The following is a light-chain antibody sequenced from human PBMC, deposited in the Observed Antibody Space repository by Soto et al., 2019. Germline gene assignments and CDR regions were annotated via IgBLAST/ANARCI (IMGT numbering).Light chain of an antibody. V-gene: IGKV1-5*03. Sequence: DIQMTQSPSTLSASVGDRDTFTCRSSQSISSGLACCQQKPGKAPKLLIYKASSVENGVPPRISGSGSGTEFTHTISSLQPDDFATYYCQQYNSYSWTFGQGTKVEIK. CDR2: KAS. J-gene: IGKJ1*01. CDR1: QSISSG. CDR3: QQYNSYSWT.